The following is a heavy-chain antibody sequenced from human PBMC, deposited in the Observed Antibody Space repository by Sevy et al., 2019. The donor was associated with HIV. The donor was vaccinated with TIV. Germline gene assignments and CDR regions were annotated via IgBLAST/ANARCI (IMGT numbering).Heavy chain of an antibody. D-gene: IGHD3-22*01. Sequence: GESLKISCKGSGYSFTSYWTGWVRQMPGKGLEWMGIIYPGDSDTRYSPSFQGQVTISADKSISTAYLQWSSLKASDTAMYYCARIHAPYDSSGYADYWGQGTLVTVSS. CDR2: IYPGDSDT. CDR3: ARIHAPYDSSGYADY. J-gene: IGHJ4*02. V-gene: IGHV5-51*01. CDR1: GYSFTSYW.